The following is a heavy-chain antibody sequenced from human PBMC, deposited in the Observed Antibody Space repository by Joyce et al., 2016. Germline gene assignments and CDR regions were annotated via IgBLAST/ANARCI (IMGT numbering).Heavy chain of an antibody. CDR2: INPDRGDK. CDR1: GFSFSGYY. Sequence: QVQLVQSGAEVKNPGASVKVSCKASGFSFSGYYINWVRQAPGQGLEWMGWINPDRGDKIYAQKFQGRVTMTRDTSISTVYLELGRLTSDDTALYYCAREYGGTFYFDYWGQVTLVTVSS. CDR3: AREYGGTFYFDY. J-gene: IGHJ4*02. V-gene: IGHV1-2*02. D-gene: IGHD4-23*01.